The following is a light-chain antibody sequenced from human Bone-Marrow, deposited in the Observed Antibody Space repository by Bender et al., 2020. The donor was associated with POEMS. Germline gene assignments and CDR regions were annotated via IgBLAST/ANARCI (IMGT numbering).Light chain of an antibody. CDR3: QSYDNSLGGWV. CDR2: GYN. V-gene: IGLV1-40*01. J-gene: IGLJ3*02. CDR1: SSNTGSGYD. Sequence: QSVLTQPPSVSGAPGQRVTISCTGSSSNTGSGYDINWYQHLPGTAHKLLIYGYNNRPSGVPDRFSGSKSGTSASLAITGLQAEDEGDYYCQSYDNSLGGWVFGGGTKLTVL.